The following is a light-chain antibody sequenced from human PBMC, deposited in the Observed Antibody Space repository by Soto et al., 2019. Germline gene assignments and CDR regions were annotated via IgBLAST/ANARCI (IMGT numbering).Light chain of an antibody. J-gene: IGLJ1*01. V-gene: IGLV2-14*01. Sequence: QSALTQPASVSGSPGQSITISCTGTSSDVGGYNYVSWYQQHPGKAPKLMIYEVSNRPSGVSNLFSGSKSGNTASLTISGLQAEDEADYYCSSYPSSSPYVFGTGTKLTVL. CDR1: SSDVGGYNY. CDR2: EVS. CDR3: SSYPSSSPYV.